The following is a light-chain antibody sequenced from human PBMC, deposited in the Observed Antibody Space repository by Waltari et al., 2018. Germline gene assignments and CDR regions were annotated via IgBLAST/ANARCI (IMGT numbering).Light chain of an antibody. CDR2: GAS. V-gene: IGKV3-20*01. CDR1: QSVGNNY. CDR3: QQYATSPLT. J-gene: IGKJ4*01. Sequence: EIVLTQSPGTLSLSPGERATLSCRASQSVGNNYLAWYQKKGGQAPRLLIYGASGRAPGSPDRFSGSGSGTDFTLTISRLEPEDFAVYYCQQYATSPLTFGGGTKVEI.